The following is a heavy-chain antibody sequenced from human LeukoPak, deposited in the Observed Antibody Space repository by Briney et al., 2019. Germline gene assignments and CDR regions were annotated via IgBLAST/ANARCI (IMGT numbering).Heavy chain of an antibody. CDR3: RRVAHSSSWYFFDS. V-gene: IGHV4-34*01. CDR2: ITHNGST. J-gene: IGHJ4*02. D-gene: IGHD6-13*01. Sequence: PSETLSLTCAVYGGSFSGYYWSWIRQPPGEGLEWIGEITHNGSTSYNPSLKGRVTISVDTSKNQFSLQLSSVTAADTAVYYCRRVAHSSSWYFFDSWGQGTLVTVSS. CDR1: GGSFSGYY.